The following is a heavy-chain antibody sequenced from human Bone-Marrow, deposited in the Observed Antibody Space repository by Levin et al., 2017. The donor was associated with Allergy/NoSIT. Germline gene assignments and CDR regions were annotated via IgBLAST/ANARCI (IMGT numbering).Heavy chain of an antibody. CDR1: GGSITNDAYS. CDR3: ARDWRSAFDI. J-gene: IGHJ3*02. V-gene: IGHV4-30-2*01. D-gene: IGHD1-1*01. CDR2: LYLSGTN. Sequence: SCAVSGGSITNDAYSWTWIRQPPGRGLEWIGYLYLSGTNSYNPSLKSRVAISGDISKNQFSLKLTSVTAADSAIYYCARDWRSAFDIWGQGTVVTVSS.